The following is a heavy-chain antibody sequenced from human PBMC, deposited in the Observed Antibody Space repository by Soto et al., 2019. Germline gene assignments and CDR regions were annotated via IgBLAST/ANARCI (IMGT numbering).Heavy chain of an antibody. Sequence: ASVKVSCKASGYTFTSYDINWVRQATGQGLEWMGWMNPNSGNTGYAQKFQGRVTMTRNTSISTAYMELSSLRSEDTAVYYCARGIRPRPYCSGGSCYTFDYWGQGTLVTVSS. D-gene: IGHD2-15*01. CDR3: ARGIRPRPYCSGGSCYTFDY. CDR1: GYTFTSYD. J-gene: IGHJ4*02. V-gene: IGHV1-8*01. CDR2: MNPNSGNT.